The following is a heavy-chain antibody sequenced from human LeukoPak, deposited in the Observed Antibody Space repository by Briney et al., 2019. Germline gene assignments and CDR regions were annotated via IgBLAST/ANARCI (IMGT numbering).Heavy chain of an antibody. J-gene: IGHJ3*02. CDR1: GGSFSGYY. D-gene: IGHD3-16*02. CDR3: AGGPPSYDYVWGSYRYFNAFDI. V-gene: IGHV4-34*01. CDR2: INHSGST. Sequence: SETLSLTCAVYGGSFSGYYWSWIRQPPGKGLEWIGEINHSGSTNYNPSLKSRVTISVDTSKNQFSLKLSSVTAADTAVYYCAGGPPSYDYVWGSYRYFNAFDIWGQGTMVAVSS.